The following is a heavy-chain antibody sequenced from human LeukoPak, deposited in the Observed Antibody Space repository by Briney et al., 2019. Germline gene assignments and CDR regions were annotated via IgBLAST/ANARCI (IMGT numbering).Heavy chain of an antibody. CDR2: IYDSGST. CDR1: GGSISSYY. CDR3: ARSERHQYYDFWSGYYYYGGMDV. Sequence: PSETLSLTCTVSGGSISSYYWSWIRQPPGKGLEWIGYIYDSGSTNYNPSLKSRVTISVDTSKNQFSLKLSSVTAADTAVYYCARSERHQYYDFWSGYYYYGGMDVWGQGTTVTVSS. J-gene: IGHJ6*02. D-gene: IGHD3-3*01. V-gene: IGHV4-59*08.